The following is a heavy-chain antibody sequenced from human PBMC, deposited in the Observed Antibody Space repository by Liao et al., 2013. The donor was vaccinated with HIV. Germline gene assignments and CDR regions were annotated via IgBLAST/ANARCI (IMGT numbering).Heavy chain of an antibody. Sequence: QVRLQESGPGLVKPAQTLSLTCTVSGGSISSGNYYWSWIRQPAGKGLEWIGRIYTSGSTNYDPSLKSRVTISVDTSKNHFSLKLSSVTAADTAVYYCARETVIPSAAAFDIWGQGTMVTVSS. CDR2: IYTSGST. V-gene: IGHV4-61*02. CDR1: GGSISSGNYY. J-gene: IGHJ3*02. D-gene: IGHD2-21*01. CDR3: ARETVIPSAAAFDI.